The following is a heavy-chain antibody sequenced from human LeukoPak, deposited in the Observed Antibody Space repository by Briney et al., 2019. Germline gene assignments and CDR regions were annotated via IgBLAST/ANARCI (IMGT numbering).Heavy chain of an antibody. CDR1: GFTFSSYA. J-gene: IGHJ3*02. Sequence: GGSLRLSCAASGFTFSSYAMSWVRQAPGKGLEWVSAISGSGGSTCYADSVKGRSTISRDNSKNTLYLQMNSLGAEDTAVYYCAKDNPGDYYDSSGYSWAFDIWGQGTMVTVSS. CDR3: AKDNPGDYYDSSGYSWAFDI. V-gene: IGHV3-23*01. D-gene: IGHD3-22*01. CDR2: ISGSGGST.